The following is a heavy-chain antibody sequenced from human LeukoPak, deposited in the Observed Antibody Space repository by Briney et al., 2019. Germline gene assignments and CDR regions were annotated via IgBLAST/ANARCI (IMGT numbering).Heavy chain of an antibody. CDR2: IIPIFGTA. D-gene: IGHD4-17*01. V-gene: IGHV1-69*05. Sequence: ALVKVSCKASGGTFSSYAISWVRQAPGQGLEWMGRIIPIFGTANYAQKFQGRVTITTDESTSTAYMELSSLRSEDTAVYYCARIHGDYDIFDYWGQGTLVTVSS. J-gene: IGHJ4*02. CDR1: GGTFSSYA. CDR3: ARIHGDYDIFDY.